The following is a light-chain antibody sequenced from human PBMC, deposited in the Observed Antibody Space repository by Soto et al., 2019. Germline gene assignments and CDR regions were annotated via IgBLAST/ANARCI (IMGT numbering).Light chain of an antibody. V-gene: IGLV2-14*01. CDR1: SSDVGGYNS. CDR3: SSFISSITYV. CDR2: DVT. J-gene: IGLJ1*01. Sequence: QSALTQPASVSGSPGQSITISCTGTSSDVGGYNSVSWYRQDPGKAPKLMIYDVTNRPSGVSNRFSGSKSGNTASLTISGLQAEDEADYYCSSFISSITYVFGTGTQLTVL.